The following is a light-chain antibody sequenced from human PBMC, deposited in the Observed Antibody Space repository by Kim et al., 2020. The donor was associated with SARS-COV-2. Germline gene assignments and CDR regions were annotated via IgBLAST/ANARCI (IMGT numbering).Light chain of an antibody. J-gene: IGLJ3*02. CDR3: AAWDDSLNGPM. Sequence: ELTQPPSASGTPGQRVTISCSGSSSNIGSNTVNWYQQLPGTAPKLLIYSNNQRPSGVPDRFSGSKSGTSASLAISGLQSEDEADYYCAAWDDSLNGPMFGGGTQLTVL. V-gene: IGLV1-44*01. CDR1: SSNIGSNT. CDR2: SNN.